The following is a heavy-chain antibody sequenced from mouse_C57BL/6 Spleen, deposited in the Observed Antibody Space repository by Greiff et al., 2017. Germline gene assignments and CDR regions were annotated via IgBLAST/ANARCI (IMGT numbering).Heavy chain of an antibody. D-gene: IGHD2-12*01. CDR1: GYTFTSYW. V-gene: IGHV1-61*01. Sequence: QVHVKQPGAELVRPGSSVKLSCKASGYTFTSYWMDWVKQRPGQGLEWIGNIYPSDSETHYNQKFKDKATLTGDKSSSTAYLQLSSLTSEDSAIYYCASAYYRDYAMDYWGQGTSVTVSS. CDR2: IYPSDSET. J-gene: IGHJ4*01. CDR3: ASAYYRDYAMDY.